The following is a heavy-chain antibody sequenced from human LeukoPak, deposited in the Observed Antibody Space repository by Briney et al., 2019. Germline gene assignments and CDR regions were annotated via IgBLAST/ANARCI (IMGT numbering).Heavy chain of an antibody. CDR1: GGSFSGYY. CDR3: ARVGTPIAAAGTHPSFDY. J-gene: IGHJ4*02. CDR2: INHSGST. V-gene: IGHV4-34*01. D-gene: IGHD6-13*01. Sequence: SETLSLTCAVYGGSFSGYYWSWIRQPPGKGLEWIGEINHSGSTNYNPSLKSRVTISVDTSKNQFSLKLSSVTAADTAVYYCARVGTPIAAAGTHPSFDYWGQGTLVTASS.